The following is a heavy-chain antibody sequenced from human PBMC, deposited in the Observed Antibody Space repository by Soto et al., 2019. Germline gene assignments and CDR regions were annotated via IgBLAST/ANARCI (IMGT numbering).Heavy chain of an antibody. D-gene: IGHD6-13*01. CDR3: AKGSGSSRPYYFDY. Sequence: GGSLRLSFSASVFPFSYFFMSWVRQAPGKGLEWVSAITGSGGDSFHADSVKGRFTISRDSSKNTPFLQMNSLRVEDTAVYYCAKGSGSSRPYYFDYWVQGTPVTVSS. CDR2: ITGSGGDS. J-gene: IGHJ4*02. CDR1: VFPFSYFF. V-gene: IGHV3-23*01.